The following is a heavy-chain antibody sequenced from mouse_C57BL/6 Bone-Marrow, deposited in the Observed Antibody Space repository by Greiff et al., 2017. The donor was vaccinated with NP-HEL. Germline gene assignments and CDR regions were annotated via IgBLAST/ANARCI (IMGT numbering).Heavy chain of an antibody. CDR2: ISSGGSYT. Sequence: EVQLVESGGDLVKPGGSLKLSCAASGFTFSSYGMSWVRQTPDKRLEWVGTISSGGSYTYYPDNVKGRFTITRDNSKNTLYLQLSSLKSEDTAMYYCARHIWDYWGQGTTLTVTS. CDR3: ARHIWDY. CDR1: GFTFSSYG. J-gene: IGHJ2*01. V-gene: IGHV5-6*01.